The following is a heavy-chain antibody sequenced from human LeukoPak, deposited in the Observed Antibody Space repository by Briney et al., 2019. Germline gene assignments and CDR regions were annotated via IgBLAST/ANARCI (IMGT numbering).Heavy chain of an antibody. J-gene: IGHJ3*02. Sequence: GGSLRLSCAASGFTFSSYEMNWVRQAPGKGLERVSYISSSGSTIYYADSVKGRFTISRDNAKNSLYLQMNSLRAEDTAVYYCASTTPRTQFAFDIWGQGTMVTVSS. V-gene: IGHV3-48*03. CDR1: GFTFSSYE. D-gene: IGHD1-26*01. CDR3: ASTTPRTQFAFDI. CDR2: ISSSGSTI.